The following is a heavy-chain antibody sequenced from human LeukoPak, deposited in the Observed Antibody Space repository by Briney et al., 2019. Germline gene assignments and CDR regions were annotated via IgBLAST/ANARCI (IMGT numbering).Heavy chain of an antibody. J-gene: IGHJ5*02. D-gene: IGHD2-15*01. CDR1: GGSISNYF. Sequence: SETLSPTCTVSGGSISNYFWSWIRQPPGKGLEWIGFIHHSGTKYSPSLKSRVTISLETSKNQFSLKVNSVTAADTAVYYCARDLERDVIGRFDPWGQGTLVTVSS. CDR2: IHHSGT. CDR3: ARDLERDVIGRFDP. V-gene: IGHV4-59*01.